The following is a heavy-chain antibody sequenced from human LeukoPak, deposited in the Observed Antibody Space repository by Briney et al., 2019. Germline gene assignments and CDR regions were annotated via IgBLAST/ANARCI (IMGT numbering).Heavy chain of an antibody. CDR3: ARGPKITIFGVVITPFDY. CDR1: GGSFSGYY. V-gene: IGHV4-34*01. D-gene: IGHD3-3*01. J-gene: IGHJ4*02. Sequence: SETLSLTCAVYGGSFSGYYWSWIRQPPGKGLEWIGEINHSGSTNYNPSLKSRVTISVDTSKYQFSLKLSSVTAADTAVYYCARGPKITIFGVVITPFDYWGQGTLVTVSS. CDR2: INHSGST.